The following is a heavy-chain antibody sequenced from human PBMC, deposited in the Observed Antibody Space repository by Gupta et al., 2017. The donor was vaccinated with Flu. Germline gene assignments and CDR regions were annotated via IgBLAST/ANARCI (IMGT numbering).Heavy chain of an antibody. CDR1: GFSFSDYF. V-gene: IGHV3-72*01. CDR3: ARDNYWKLDY. CDR2: IRKRRDGYTT. J-gene: IGHJ4*02. D-gene: IGHD4-11*01. Sequence: EVQLVESGGGLVQTGGSLRLSCAASGFSFSDYFMNWVRLAPGKGLEWVGRIRKRRDGYTTEYAASVNGRFTISRDDSANSLYLQMNSLKTEDTAVYYCARDNYWKLDYWGQGTLVTVSS.